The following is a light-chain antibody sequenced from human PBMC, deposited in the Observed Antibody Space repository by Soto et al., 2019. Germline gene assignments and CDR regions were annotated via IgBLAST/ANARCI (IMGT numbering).Light chain of an antibody. CDR1: QSVNNL. J-gene: IGKJ5*01. Sequence: IVLTQSPASLPVSPGERATLSCRASQSVNNLLAWYQQKPGRPPRLLIYGASTRATGIPARFSGSGSGTEFTLSISSLQSEDFAVYYCQQYNKWPITFGLGTRLE. V-gene: IGKV3-15*01. CDR3: QQYNKWPIT. CDR2: GAS.